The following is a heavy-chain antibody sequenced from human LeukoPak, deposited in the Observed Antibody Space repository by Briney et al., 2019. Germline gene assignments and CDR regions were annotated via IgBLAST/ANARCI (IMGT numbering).Heavy chain of an antibody. Sequence: SETLSLTCTVSGGSISSYYWSWIRQPPGKGLEWIGYNYYSGSTNYNPSLKSRVTISVDTSKNQFSLKLSSVTAADTAVYYCARVGYYYGSGSYYSYWGQGTLVTVSS. J-gene: IGHJ4*02. CDR2: NYYSGST. D-gene: IGHD3-10*01. V-gene: IGHV4-59*01. CDR1: GGSISSYY. CDR3: ARVGYYYGSGSYYSY.